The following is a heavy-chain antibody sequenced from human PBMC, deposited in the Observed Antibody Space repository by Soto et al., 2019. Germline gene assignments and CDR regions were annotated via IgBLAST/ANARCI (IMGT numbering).Heavy chain of an antibody. CDR3: AREGLTFGPGAVGGAFDI. Sequence: QVQLVQSGTEVRKPGSSVKVSCKASGGTFDSNAISWVRLAPGQGLEWMGGIIPIFGTINNAQKFQDRVTSTAAEXAXIXXMELSSLRSEDTAIYYCAREGLTFGPGAVGGAFDIWGQGTLVTVSS. CDR2: IIPIFGTI. CDR1: GGTFDSNA. J-gene: IGHJ3*02. D-gene: IGHD2-2*01. V-gene: IGHV1-69*12.